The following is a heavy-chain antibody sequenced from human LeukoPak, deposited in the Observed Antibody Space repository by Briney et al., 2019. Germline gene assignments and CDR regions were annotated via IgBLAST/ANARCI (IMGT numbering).Heavy chain of an antibody. CDR2: IYHSGST. J-gene: IGHJ4*02. D-gene: IGHD1-20*01. CDR3: ARSDGSPENNWNDALPLDY. V-gene: IGHV4-38-2*02. Sequence: SETLSLTCTVSGYSISSGYYWGWIRQPPGKGLEWIGSIYHSGSTYYNPSLKSRVTISVDTSKNQFSLKLSSVTAADTAVYYCARSDGSPENNWNDALPLDYWGQGTLVTVSS. CDR1: GYSISSGYY.